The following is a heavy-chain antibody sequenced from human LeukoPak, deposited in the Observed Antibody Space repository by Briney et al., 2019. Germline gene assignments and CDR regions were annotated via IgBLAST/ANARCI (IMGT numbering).Heavy chain of an antibody. V-gene: IGHV4-39*07. CDR1: GGSISSTSYY. J-gene: IGHJ5*02. CDR3: ARGVNKQWLVRGNWFDP. Sequence: SETLSLTCTVSGGSISSTSYYWGWIRQPPGKGLEWIGEINHSGSTNYNPSLKSRVTISADTSKNQFSLKLSSVTAADTAVYYCARGVNKQWLVRGNWFDPWGQGTLVTVSS. CDR2: INHSGST. D-gene: IGHD6-19*01.